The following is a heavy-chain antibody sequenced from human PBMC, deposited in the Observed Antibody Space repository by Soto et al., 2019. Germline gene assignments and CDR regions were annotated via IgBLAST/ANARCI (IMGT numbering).Heavy chain of an antibody. CDR2: ISSSSSYI. CDR1: GFTFSSYS. Sequence: EVPLVESGGGLVKPGGSLRLSCAASGFTFSSYSMNWVRQAPGKGLEWVSSISSSSSYIYYADSVKGRFTISRDNAKNSLYLQMNSLRAEDTAVYYCASPGVAAAHYWGQGTLVTVSS. CDR3: ASPGVAAAHY. J-gene: IGHJ4*02. V-gene: IGHV3-21*01. D-gene: IGHD6-13*01.